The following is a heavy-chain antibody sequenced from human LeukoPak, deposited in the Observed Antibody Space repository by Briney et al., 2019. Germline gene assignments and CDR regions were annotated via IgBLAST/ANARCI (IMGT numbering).Heavy chain of an antibody. Sequence: SVKVSCKASGGTFSSYAISWVRQAPGQGLEWMGRIIPILGIANYAQKFQGRVTITADKSTSTAHMELSSLRSEDTAVYYCARGIVDTAMVYYFDYWGQGTLVTVSS. CDR1: GGTFSSYA. V-gene: IGHV1-69*04. CDR2: IIPILGIA. J-gene: IGHJ4*02. D-gene: IGHD5-18*01. CDR3: ARGIVDTAMVYYFDY.